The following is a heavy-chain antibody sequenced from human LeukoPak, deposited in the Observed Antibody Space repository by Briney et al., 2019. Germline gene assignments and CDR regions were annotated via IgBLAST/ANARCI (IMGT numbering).Heavy chain of an antibody. D-gene: IGHD4-23*01. CDR3: AKSRSVVTAFDY. CDR2: ISSSGDST. J-gene: IGHJ4*02. Sequence: GGFLRPSGAAAGTTFSNSAMSCGRPAARGGLEWVATISSSGDSTYYADSVKGRFTFSRDNSKNTLYLQMNSLRTEDTAIYYCAKSRSVVTAFDYWGQGTLVTVSS. CDR1: GTTFSNSA. V-gene: IGHV3-23*01.